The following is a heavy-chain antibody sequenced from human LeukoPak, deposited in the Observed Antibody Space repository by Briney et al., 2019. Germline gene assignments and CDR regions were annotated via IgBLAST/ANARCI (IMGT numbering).Heavy chain of an antibody. J-gene: IGHJ4*02. CDR2: IYYSGST. V-gene: IGHV4-38-2*01. Sequence: ASETLSLTCVVSHYSISSGDYWGWIRQPPGKGPEWIGSIYYSGSTHYNPSLKSRVIMSVDTSKNQFSLKLWSVTAADTALYYCARNSSGRYFDYWGQGTLVTVSS. D-gene: IGHD6-19*01. CDR1: HYSISSGDY. CDR3: ARNSSGRYFDY.